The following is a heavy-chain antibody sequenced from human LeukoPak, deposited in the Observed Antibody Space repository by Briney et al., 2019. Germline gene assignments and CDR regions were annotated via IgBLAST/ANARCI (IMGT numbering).Heavy chain of an antibody. V-gene: IGHV3-9*01. CDR2: ISWNSGTI. CDR1: GFIFNNYA. Sequence: QSGGSLRLSCAGSGFIFNNYAMYWVRQPPGKGLEWVSGISWNSGTIDYADSVRGRFTISRDNAKNSLYLQMDSLRVEDTAFYYCAKDNRRHYTSGPNPDSLHWGQGALVTVSS. J-gene: IGHJ4*02. CDR3: AKDNRRHYTSGPNPDSLH. D-gene: IGHD6-19*01.